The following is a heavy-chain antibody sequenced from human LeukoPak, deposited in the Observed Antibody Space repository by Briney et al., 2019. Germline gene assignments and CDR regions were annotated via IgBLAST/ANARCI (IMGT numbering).Heavy chain of an antibody. D-gene: IGHD3-3*01. V-gene: IGHV3-21*01. CDR2: ISSSSSYI. Sequence: PGGSLRLSCAASGITFSSHSMNWVRQAPGKGLEWVSSISSSSSYIYYADSVKGRFTISRDNAKNSLYLQMNSLRAEDTAVYYCAREGDTIFGVVMLKDAFDIWGQGTMVTVSS. J-gene: IGHJ3*02. CDR3: AREGDTIFGVVMLKDAFDI. CDR1: GITFSSHS.